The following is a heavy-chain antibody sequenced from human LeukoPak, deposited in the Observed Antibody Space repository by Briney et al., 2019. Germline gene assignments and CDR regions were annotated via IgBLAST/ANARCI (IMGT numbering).Heavy chain of an antibody. D-gene: IGHD4-17*01. CDR3: ARDFNTVTTLVDY. J-gene: IGHJ4*02. CDR1: GFTFSSYA. V-gene: IGHV3-30*04. CDR2: ISYDGSNK. Sequence: GGSLRLSCAASGFTFSSYAMHWVRQAPGKGLEWVAVISYDGSNKYYADSVKGRFTISRDNSKNTLYLQMNSLRAEDTAVYYCARDFNTVTTLVDYWGQGTLVTVSS.